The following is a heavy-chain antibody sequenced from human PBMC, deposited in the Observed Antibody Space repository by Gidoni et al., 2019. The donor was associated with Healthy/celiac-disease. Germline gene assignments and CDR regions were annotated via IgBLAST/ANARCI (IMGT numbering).Heavy chain of an antibody. CDR3: ARAAIAARAEAGYYFDY. CDR1: GFTFSSYA. J-gene: IGHJ4*02. D-gene: IGHD6-6*01. CDR2: ISYDGSNK. Sequence: QVQLVESGGGVVQPGRSLRLSCAASGFTFSSYAMHWVRQAPGKGLEWVAVISYDGSNKYYADSVKGRFTISRDNSKNTLYLQMNSLRAEDTAVYYCARAAIAARAEAGYYFDYWGQGTLVTVSS. V-gene: IGHV3-30-3*01.